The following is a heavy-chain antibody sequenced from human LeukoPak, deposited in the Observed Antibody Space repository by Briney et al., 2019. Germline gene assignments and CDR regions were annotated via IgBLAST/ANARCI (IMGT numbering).Heavy chain of an antibody. CDR3: ARGGYYYDSSGYYPWGFYYYYGMDV. D-gene: IGHD3-22*01. V-gene: IGHV1-8*01. Sequence: ASVKVSCKASGYTFTSYDINWVRQATGQGLEWMGWMNPNSGNTGYAQKFQGRVTMTRNTSISTAYMELSSLRSEDTAVYYCARGGYYYDSSGYYPWGFYYYYGMDVWGQGTTVTVSS. J-gene: IGHJ6*02. CDR1: GYTFTSYD. CDR2: MNPNSGNT.